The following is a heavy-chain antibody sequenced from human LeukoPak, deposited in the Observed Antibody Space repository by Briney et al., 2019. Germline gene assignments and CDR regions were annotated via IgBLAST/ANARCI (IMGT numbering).Heavy chain of an antibody. V-gene: IGHV1-2*06. Sequence: ASVKVSCKASGYTFTGYYMQWVRQAPGQGLERMGRINPNSGGTDYAQNFQGRVTMTRDTSISTVYMELSSLKSNDTAVYYCARQGSLGTWFDPWGQGTLVTVSS. CDR2: INPNSGGT. CDR1: GYTFTGYY. CDR3: ARQGSLGTWFDP. D-gene: IGHD7-27*01. J-gene: IGHJ5*02.